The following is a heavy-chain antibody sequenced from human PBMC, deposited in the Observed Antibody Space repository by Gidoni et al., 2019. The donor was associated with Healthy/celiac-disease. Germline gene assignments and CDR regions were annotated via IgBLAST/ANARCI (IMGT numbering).Heavy chain of an antibody. D-gene: IGHD5-18*01. V-gene: IGHV4-39*01. CDR2: IYYSGST. Sequence: QLQLQESGPGLVKPSETLSLTCTVSGGSISSSSYYWGWIRPPPGKGLEWIGSIYYSGSTYYNPSLKSRVTISADTSKIQFSLKLSSVTAADTAVYYCARHGYTYGVNYYYYAMDVWGQGTTVTVSS. CDR3: ARHGYTYGVNYYYYAMDV. J-gene: IGHJ6*02. CDR1: GGSISSSSYY.